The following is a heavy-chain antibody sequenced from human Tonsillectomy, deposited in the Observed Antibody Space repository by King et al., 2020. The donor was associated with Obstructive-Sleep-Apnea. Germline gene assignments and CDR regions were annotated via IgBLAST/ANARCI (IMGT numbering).Heavy chain of an antibody. CDR3: ARGTRAFGS. CDR1: GYNFTRFE. J-gene: IGHJ4*02. CDR2: MNPNSGNT. Sequence: VQLVQSGAEVKKPGASVKVSCKTSGYNFTRFEIDWVRQATGQGLEWMGWMNPNSGNTGYAKKFQGRVTMTKNISISTAYMGLGSLTSDDTAVYYCARGTRAFGSWGQGTLVTVSS. V-gene: IGHV1-8*01.